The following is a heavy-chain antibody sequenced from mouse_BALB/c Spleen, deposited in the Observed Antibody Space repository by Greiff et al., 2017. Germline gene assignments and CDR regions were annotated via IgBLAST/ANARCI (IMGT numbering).Heavy chain of an antibody. CDR1: GFTFSSYT. J-gene: IGHJ3*01. V-gene: IGHV5-12-2*01. Sequence: VKLVESGGGLVQPGGSLKLSCAASGFTFSSYTMSWVRQTPEKRLEWVAYISNGGGSTYYPDTVKGRFTISRDNAKNTLYLQMSSLKSEDTAMYYCARQNWDDYWGQGTLVTVSA. CDR2: ISNGGGST. D-gene: IGHD4-1*01. CDR3: ARQNWDDY.